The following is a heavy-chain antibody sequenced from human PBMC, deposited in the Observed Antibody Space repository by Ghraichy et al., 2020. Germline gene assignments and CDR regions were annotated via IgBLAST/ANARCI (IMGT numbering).Heavy chain of an antibody. CDR1: GGSISSGSYY. V-gene: IGHV4-61*02. CDR2: IYTSGST. CDR3: ARERELRFLERDAFDI. J-gene: IGHJ3*02. Sequence: SETLSLTCTVSGGSISSGSYYWSWIRQPAGKGLEWIGRIYTSGSTNYNPSLKSRVTISVDTSKNQFSLKLSSVTAADTAVYYCARERELRFLERDAFDIWGQGTMVTVSS. D-gene: IGHD3-3*01.